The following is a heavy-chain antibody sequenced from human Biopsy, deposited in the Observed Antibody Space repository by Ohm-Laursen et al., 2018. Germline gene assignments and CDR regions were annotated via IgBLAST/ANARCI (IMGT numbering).Heavy chain of an antibody. CDR1: GYTFTSHD. V-gene: IGHV1-8*01. J-gene: IGHJ6*02. CDR3: ARGSFWFGGNYYYYGMDV. CDR2: MNPNSGNT. Sequence: SVKVSCKTSGYTFTSHDINWVRQATGQGLEWMGWMNPNSGNTDYAQKFQGRVTMTRNTSISTAYMELNSLRSEDTAVYYCARGSFWFGGNYYYYGMDVWGQGTTVTVSS. D-gene: IGHD3-10*01.